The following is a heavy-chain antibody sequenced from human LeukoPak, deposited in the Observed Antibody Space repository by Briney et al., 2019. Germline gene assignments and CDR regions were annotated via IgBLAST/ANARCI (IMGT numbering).Heavy chain of an antibody. CDR3: AILGGDGDHLL. CDR1: GGSISSSNW. J-gene: IGHJ4*02. V-gene: IGHV4-4*02. Sequence: SETLSLACAVSGGSISSSNWWSWVRQPPGKGLEWIGEIYHSGSTNYNPSLKSRVTISVDKSKNQFSLKLSSVTAADTAVYYCAILGGDGDHLLWGQGTLVTVSS. CDR2: IYHSGST. D-gene: IGHD4-17*01.